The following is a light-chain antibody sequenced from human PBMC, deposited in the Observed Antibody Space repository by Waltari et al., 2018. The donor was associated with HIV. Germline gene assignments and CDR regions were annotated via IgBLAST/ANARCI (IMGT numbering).Light chain of an antibody. V-gene: IGLV1-51*01. CDR2: DDN. CDR1: SSNIGNNY. J-gene: IGLJ1*01. Sequence: QSVFTQPPSVSAAPGQKVTLSCSGSSSNIGNNYVSWYQQLPGTAPKLLIYDDNERPSGIPDRFSGSKSGTSATLGITGLQTGDEADYYCGTWDSSLSAVVFGTVTKVTVL. CDR3: GTWDSSLSAVV.